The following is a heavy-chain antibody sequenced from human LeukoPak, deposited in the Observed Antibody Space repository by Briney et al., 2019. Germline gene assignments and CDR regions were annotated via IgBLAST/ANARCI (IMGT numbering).Heavy chain of an antibody. CDR3: ARAVRDIVVVPAAITFDAFDI. CDR2: IGPNSGGT. D-gene: IGHD2-2*02. Sequence: ASVKVSYKASGYSFTVYYIHWVRQAPGQGLEWMGWIGPNSGGTNYAQKFQGRVTMTTDTSTSTAYMELRSLRSDDTAVYYCARAVRDIVVVPAAITFDAFDIWGQGTMVTVSS. CDR1: GYSFTVYY. J-gene: IGHJ3*02. V-gene: IGHV1-2*02.